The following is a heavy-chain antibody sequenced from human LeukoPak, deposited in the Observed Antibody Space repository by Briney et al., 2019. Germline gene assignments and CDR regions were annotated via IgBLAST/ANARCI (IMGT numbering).Heavy chain of an antibody. CDR2: IYYSGST. CDR3: ATAYSPVRIDY. J-gene: IGHJ4*02. CDR1: GGSITSYY. Sequence: PSETLSLTCAVSGGSITSYYYNWIRQPPGKGLEWIGYIYYSGSTNYNPSLKSRVTMPLDTSKRQFSLNLTSVTAADTAVYYCATAYSPVRIDYWGQGTLFTVSS. D-gene: IGHD2-21*01. V-gene: IGHV4-59*01.